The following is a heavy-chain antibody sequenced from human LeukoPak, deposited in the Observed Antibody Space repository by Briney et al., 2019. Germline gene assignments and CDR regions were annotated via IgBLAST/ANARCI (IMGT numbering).Heavy chain of an antibody. D-gene: IGHD5-18*01. CDR1: GFSFSTYW. CDR3: ARDPSRGYSYGYADY. J-gene: IGHJ4*02. CDR2: IMQDGSEN. Sequence: PGGSLRLSCAASGFSFSTYWMNWVRQPPGKGLEWMANIMQDGSENYYVSSVKRRFTISRDNAKNSLNLQMNSLRAEDTAVYYCARDPSRGYSYGYADYWGQGSLVIVAS. V-gene: IGHV3-7*01.